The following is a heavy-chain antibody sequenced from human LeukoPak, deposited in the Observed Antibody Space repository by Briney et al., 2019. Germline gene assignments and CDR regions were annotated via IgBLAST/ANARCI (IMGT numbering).Heavy chain of an antibody. D-gene: IGHD2-21*01. CDR1: GFTVGSNY. Sequence: PGGSLRLSCAASGFTVGSNYMSWVRQAPGKGLEWVSVIYSGGSTYYADSVKGRFTISRDNSKNTLYLQMNSLRAEDTAVYYCARGLGIPLFDYWGQGTLVTVSS. CDR2: IYSGGST. CDR3: ARGLGIPLFDY. V-gene: IGHV3-66*01. J-gene: IGHJ4*02.